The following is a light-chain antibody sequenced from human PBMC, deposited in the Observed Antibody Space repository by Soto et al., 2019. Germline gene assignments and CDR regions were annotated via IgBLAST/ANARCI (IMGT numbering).Light chain of an antibody. V-gene: IGKV1-5*03. CDR2: KAS. Sequence: QSPSTLSGSVGDRVTITCRASQTISSWLAWYQQKPGKAPKLLIYKASTLKSGVPSRFSGSGSGTEFTLTISSLQPDDFAVYYCHHFGSSRHTFGQGTKVDIK. CDR1: QTISSW. J-gene: IGKJ2*01. CDR3: HHFGSSRHT.